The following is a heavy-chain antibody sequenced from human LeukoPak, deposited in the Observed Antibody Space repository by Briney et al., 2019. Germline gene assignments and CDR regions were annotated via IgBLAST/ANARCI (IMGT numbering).Heavy chain of an antibody. D-gene: IGHD3-3*01. CDR3: ARLKYDFWSGYHFDY. J-gene: IGHJ4*02. Sequence: GKSLKISCKGSGHNFTNYWIGWVRQMPGKGLEWMGIVHPGDSDSRYSPSFQGQVTISADKSINTAYLQWSSLKASDSAMCYCARLKYDFWSGYHFDYWGQGTLVTVSS. CDR1: GHNFTNYW. CDR2: VHPGDSDS. V-gene: IGHV5-51*01.